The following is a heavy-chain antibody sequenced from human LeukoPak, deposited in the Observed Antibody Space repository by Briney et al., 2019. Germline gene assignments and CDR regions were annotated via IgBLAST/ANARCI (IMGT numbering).Heavy chain of an antibody. V-gene: IGHV3-30*03. Sequence: GGSLRLSCAASGFTFSDYGMQWVRQAPGKGLEWVAVISYDGSNKYYADSVKGRFTISRDNSKNTLYLQMNSLRAEDTAVYYCARLITFGGARGAFDYWGQGTLVTVSS. CDR3: ARLITFGGARGAFDY. D-gene: IGHD3-16*01. CDR1: GFTFSDYG. CDR2: ISYDGSNK. J-gene: IGHJ4*02.